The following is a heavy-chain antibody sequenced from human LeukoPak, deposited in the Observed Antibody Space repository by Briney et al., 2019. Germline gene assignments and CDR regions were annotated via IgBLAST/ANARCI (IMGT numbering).Heavy chain of an antibody. J-gene: IGHJ3*02. D-gene: IGHD1-1*01. CDR1: GGSISSSSYY. CDR3: ARDGLERRKAFDI. Sequence: SETLSLTCTVSGGSISSSSYYWGWIRQPPGKGLEWIGSIYYSGSTYYNPSLKSRVTISVDTSKNQFSLKLSSVTAADTAVYYCARDGLERRKAFDIWGQGTMVTVSS. V-gene: IGHV4-39*02. CDR2: IYYSGST.